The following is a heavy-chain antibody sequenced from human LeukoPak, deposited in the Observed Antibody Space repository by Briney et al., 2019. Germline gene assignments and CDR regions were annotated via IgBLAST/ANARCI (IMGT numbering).Heavy chain of an antibody. CDR3: ARTHYHDSSGQRRPFDY. J-gene: IGHJ4*02. CDR1: GGTFSSYA. CDR2: IIPILGIA. D-gene: IGHD3-22*01. Sequence: ASVKVSCKASGGTFSSYAISWVRQAPGQGLEWMGRIIPILGIANYAQKFQGRVTITADKSTSTAYMELSSLSSEDTAVYYCARTHYHDSSGQRRPFDYWGQGTLVTVSS. V-gene: IGHV1-69*04.